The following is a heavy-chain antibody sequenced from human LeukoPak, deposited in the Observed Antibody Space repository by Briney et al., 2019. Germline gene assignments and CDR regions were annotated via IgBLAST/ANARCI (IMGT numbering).Heavy chain of an antibody. V-gene: IGHV1-18*01. J-gene: IGHJ4*02. CDR3: ARVRAIAVALYYSDY. CDR1: GYTFTIDG. CDR2: ISAYKGNT. D-gene: IGHD6-19*01. Sequence: ASVKVSCKASGYTFTIDGISGGREAPGQGLEWMGCISAYKGNTNYAPKLQRSVTLPTDTSTSTAYMQLSSMRSADTAVYSSARVRAIAVALYYSDYWGQGTLVTVSS.